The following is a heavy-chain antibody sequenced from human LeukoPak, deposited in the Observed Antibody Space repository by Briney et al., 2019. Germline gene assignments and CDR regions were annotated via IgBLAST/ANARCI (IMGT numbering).Heavy chain of an antibody. V-gene: IGHV3-23*01. Sequence: GGSLRLSCAASGFTFRSYAMTWVRQAPGKGLEWVSDISNVATINYADSVKGRFTMSRDNSKNTLYLQMNSLRAEDTAVYYCAKNDGHPTENYYMDVWGKGTTVTVSS. J-gene: IGHJ6*03. CDR3: AKNDGHPTENYYMDV. CDR1: GFTFRSYA. D-gene: IGHD4-17*01. CDR2: ISNVATI.